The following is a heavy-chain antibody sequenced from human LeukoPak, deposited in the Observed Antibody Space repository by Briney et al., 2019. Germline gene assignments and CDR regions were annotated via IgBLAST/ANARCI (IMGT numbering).Heavy chain of an antibody. CDR2: INHSGST. Sequence: SETLSLTCAVYGGSFSGYYWSWIRQPPGKGLEWIGEINHSGSTNYNPSLKSRVTISVDTSKNQFSLKLSSVTAADTAVYYCASTITMIVGGAFDIWGQGTMATVSS. D-gene: IGHD3-22*01. J-gene: IGHJ3*02. CDR3: ASTITMIVGGAFDI. V-gene: IGHV4-34*01. CDR1: GGSFSGYY.